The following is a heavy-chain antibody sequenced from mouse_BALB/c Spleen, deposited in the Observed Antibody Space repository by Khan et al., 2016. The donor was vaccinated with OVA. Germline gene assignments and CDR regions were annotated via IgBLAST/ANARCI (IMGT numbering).Heavy chain of an antibody. V-gene: IGHV3-2*02. Sequence: EVQLQESGPGLVKPSQSLSLTCTVTGYSFASDYAWNWIRQFPGNKLEWMGFISYSGNIYYNPSLKSRISITRDTPKNQLFLQLNSVTSEDTAAKYCTRVCEEDIDYWGQGTTLTVSS. D-gene: IGHD3-3*01. J-gene: IGHJ2*01. CDR1: GYSFASDYA. CDR3: TRVCEEDIDY. CDR2: ISYSGNI.